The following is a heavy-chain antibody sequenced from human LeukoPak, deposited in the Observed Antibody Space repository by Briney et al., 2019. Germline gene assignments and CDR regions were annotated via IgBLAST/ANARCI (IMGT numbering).Heavy chain of an antibody. Sequence: GGSLRLSCAASGFTFSSYAMHWVRQAPGKGLEWVAVISYDGSNKYYADSVKGRFTISRDNSKNTLYLQMNSLRAEDTAVYYCASVWGGHYDSSGPIDYWGQGTLVTVSS. CDR2: ISYDGSNK. J-gene: IGHJ4*02. CDR1: GFTFSSYA. V-gene: IGHV3-30-3*01. CDR3: ASVWGGHYDSSGPIDY. D-gene: IGHD3-22*01.